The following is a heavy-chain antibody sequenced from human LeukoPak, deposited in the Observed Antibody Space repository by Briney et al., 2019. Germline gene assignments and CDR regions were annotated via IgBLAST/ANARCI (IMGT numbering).Heavy chain of an antibody. CDR2: IKQDGSEK. CDR1: GFTFSSYG. CDR3: ARRGSSYFYNNYYYYMDV. D-gene: IGHD5-24*01. Sequence: GGSLRLSCAAPGFTFSSYGMTWGRQAPGKGLEWVANIKQDGSEKYYVDSVKGRFTISRDNAKNSLYLQMNSLRAEDTAVYYCARRGSSYFYNNYYYYMDVWGKGTTVTVSS. J-gene: IGHJ6*03. V-gene: IGHV3-7*01.